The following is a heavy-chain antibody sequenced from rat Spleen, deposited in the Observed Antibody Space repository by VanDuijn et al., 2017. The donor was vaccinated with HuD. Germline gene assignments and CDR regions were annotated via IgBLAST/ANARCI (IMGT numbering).Heavy chain of an antibody. CDR3: ASLITTTGWYFDY. CDR2: INSAGST. V-gene: IGHV3-3*01. J-gene: IGHJ2*01. CDR1: GYSITSSYR. Sequence: EVQLQESGPGLVKPSQSLSLTCSVTGYSITSSYRWNWIRKFPGNKLEWMGYINSAGSTNYNPSLKSRISITRDTSKNQFFLQVNSVTTEDTATYYCASLITTTGWYFDYWGQGVMVTVSS. D-gene: IGHD1-10*01.